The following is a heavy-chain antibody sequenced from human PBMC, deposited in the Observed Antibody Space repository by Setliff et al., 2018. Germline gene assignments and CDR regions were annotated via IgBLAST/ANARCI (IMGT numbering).Heavy chain of an antibody. Sequence: SETLSLTCAVSGDSISSGNWWSWVRQPPEKGLEWIGEINHSGNTNYNPSLKSRVTISVDTSKNQFSLKLSSVTAADTAFYYCARHPDGRIVPFDYWGQGILVTVSS. D-gene: IGHD1-26*01. CDR2: INHSGNT. V-gene: IGHV4-4*02. CDR1: GDSISSGNW. CDR3: ARHPDGRIVPFDY. J-gene: IGHJ4*02.